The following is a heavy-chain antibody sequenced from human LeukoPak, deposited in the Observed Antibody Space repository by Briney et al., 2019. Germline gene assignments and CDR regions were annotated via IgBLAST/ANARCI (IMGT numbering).Heavy chain of an antibody. CDR3: AKDPGIAVAGDLFDY. J-gene: IGHJ4*02. V-gene: IGHV3-23*01. CDR2: ISGSGGST. D-gene: IGHD6-19*01. CDR1: GFTFSSYA. Sequence: GGSLRLSCAASGFTFSSYAMSWVRQAPGKGLEWVSAISGSGGSTYYADSVKGRFTISRDNSKNTLYLQMNSLRAEDTAVYYCAKDPGIAVAGDLFDYWGQGTLVTVSS.